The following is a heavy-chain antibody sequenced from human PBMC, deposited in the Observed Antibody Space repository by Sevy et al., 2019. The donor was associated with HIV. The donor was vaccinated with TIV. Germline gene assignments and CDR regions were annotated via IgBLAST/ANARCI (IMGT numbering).Heavy chain of an antibody. J-gene: IGHJ4*02. V-gene: IGHV3-7*03. CDR2: IKQDGSEK. CDR3: ARKYYFDTGGFDY. Sequence: GGSLRLSCAASAFTFSTYWMTWVRQAPGKGLEWVANIKQDGSEKYYVDSVKGRFTISRDNARNSLYLQMNSLRAEDADVYYCARKYYFDTGGFDYWGQGTLVTVSS. D-gene: IGHD3-22*01. CDR1: AFTFSTYW.